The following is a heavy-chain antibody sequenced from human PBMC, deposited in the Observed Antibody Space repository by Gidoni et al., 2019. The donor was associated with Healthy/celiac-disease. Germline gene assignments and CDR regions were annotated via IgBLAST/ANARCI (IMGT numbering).Heavy chain of an antibody. V-gene: IGHV4-59*01. CDR1: GGSISSYY. Sequence: QVQLQESGPGLVKPSETLSLTCTVSGGSISSYYWSWIRQPHGKGLEWIGYIYYSGSTNYNPSLKSRVTISVDTSKNQFSLKLSSVTAADTAVYYCARDAYYYDSSGYTRPYWYFDLWGRGTLVTVSS. CDR3: ARDAYYYDSSGYTRPYWYFDL. J-gene: IGHJ2*01. D-gene: IGHD3-22*01. CDR2: IYYSGST.